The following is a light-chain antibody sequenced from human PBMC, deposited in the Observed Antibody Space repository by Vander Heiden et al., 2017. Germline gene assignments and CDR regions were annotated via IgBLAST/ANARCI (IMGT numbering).Light chain of an antibody. J-gene: IGKJ1*01. Sequence: DIQMTPSPCSLSASVGDRVTISYRASQSINSYLNGEQQKPGKAPKILNDAASSLQSGVPSRVSGSGSGTDFTRTISSLQPEDFATYYCQQSYNTPRTFGQGTKVEIK. CDR2: AAS. CDR1: QSINSY. V-gene: IGKV1-39*01. CDR3: QQSYNTPRT.